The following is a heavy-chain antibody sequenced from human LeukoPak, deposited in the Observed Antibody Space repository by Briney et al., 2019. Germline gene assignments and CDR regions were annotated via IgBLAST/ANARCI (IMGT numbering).Heavy chain of an antibody. CDR3: ARDPHRTDQAYCGGDCYLHY. CDR2: ISAYNGNT. Sequence: AASVKVSCKASGYTFTGYYMHWVRQAPGQGLEWMGWISAYNGNTNYAQKLQGRVTMTTDTSTSTAYMELRSLRSDDTAVYYCARDPHRTDQAYCGGDCYLHYWGQGTLVTVSS. V-gene: IGHV1-18*04. D-gene: IGHD2-21*02. CDR1: GYTFTGYY. J-gene: IGHJ4*02.